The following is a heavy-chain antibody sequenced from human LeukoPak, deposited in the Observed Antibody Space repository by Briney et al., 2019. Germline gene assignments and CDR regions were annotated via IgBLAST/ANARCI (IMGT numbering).Heavy chain of an antibody. CDR3: ATSTITHTRDP. J-gene: IGHJ5*02. D-gene: IGHD4/OR15-4a*01. CDR2: INPYSGAT. V-gene: IGHV1-2*02. Sequence: ASVKVSCQASGYTSTDFYYNWERQAPGQGLEWMGWINPYSGATISAERVRGRVTMTWDTSTGTAYMELTRLRSDDTAIYYCATSTITHTRDPWGQGTLVTVSS. CDR1: GYTSTDFY.